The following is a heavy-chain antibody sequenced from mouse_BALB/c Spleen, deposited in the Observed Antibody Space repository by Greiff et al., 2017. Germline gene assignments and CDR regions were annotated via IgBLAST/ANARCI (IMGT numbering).Heavy chain of an antibody. J-gene: IGHJ2*01. V-gene: IGHV1-69*01. CDR2: IDTSDSYT. CDR3: ARYGQLGSFDY. Sequence: QVQLKQPGAELVMPGASVKMSCKASGYTFTDYWMHWVKQRPGQGLEWIGAIDTSDSYTSYNQKFKGKATLTVDESSSTAYMQLSSLTSEDSAVYYCARYGQLGSFDYWGQGTTLTVSS. CDR1: GYTFTDYW. D-gene: IGHD4-1*02.